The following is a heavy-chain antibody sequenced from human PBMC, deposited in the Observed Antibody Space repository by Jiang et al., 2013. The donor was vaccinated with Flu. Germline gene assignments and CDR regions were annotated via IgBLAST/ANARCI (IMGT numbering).Heavy chain of an antibody. CDR3: ARRRRGDEYTYGYFDY. J-gene: IGHJ4*02. V-gene: IGHV4-39*01. Sequence: GSGLVKPSETLSLTCTVSGGSISSDNFYWAWIRQPPGKGLEWIGSIYHRGNSYYNPSLHSRVALSVDTSENQFSLKLSSVTAADTAVYYCARRRRGDEYTYGYFDYWGQGTLVAVSS. D-gene: IGHD5-18*01. CDR1: GGSISSDNFY. CDR2: IYHRGNS.